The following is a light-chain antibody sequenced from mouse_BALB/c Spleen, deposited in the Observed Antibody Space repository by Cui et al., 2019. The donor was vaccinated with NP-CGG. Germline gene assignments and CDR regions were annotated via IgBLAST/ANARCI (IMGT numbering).Light chain of an antibody. J-gene: IGLJ1*01. CDR3: ALWYSNHWV. CDR2: GTN. V-gene: IGLV1*01. Sequence: QAVVTSESALTTSPGETVTLTCRSSTGAVTTNNYANWVQEKPDHLFTGLIGGTNNRPPGVPARFSGSLIGDKAALTITGAQTEDEAIYFCALWYSNHWVFGGGSKLTVL. CDR1: TGAVTTNNY.